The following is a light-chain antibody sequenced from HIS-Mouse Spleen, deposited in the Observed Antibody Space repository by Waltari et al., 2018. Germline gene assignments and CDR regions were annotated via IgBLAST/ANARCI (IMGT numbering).Light chain of an antibody. CDR3: MQALQTPIFT. V-gene: IGKV2-28*01. CDR1: QSLLHSNGYNY. CDR2: LGS. J-gene: IGKJ3*01. Sequence: DIVMTQSPLSPPVTPGEPASISCRSSQSLLHSNGYNYFDWYLQKPGQSPQLLIYLGSNRASGVPDRFSGSGSGTDFTLKISRVEAEDVGVYYCMQALQTPIFTFGPGTKVDIK.